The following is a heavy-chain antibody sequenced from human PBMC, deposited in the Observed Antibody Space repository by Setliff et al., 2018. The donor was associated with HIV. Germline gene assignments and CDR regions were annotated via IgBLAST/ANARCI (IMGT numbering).Heavy chain of an antibody. V-gene: IGHV3-7*03. CDR1: GFTFSDSW. D-gene: IGHD6-19*01. CDR3: TTGWLAWL. CDR2: INPDGSEQ. J-gene: IGHJ4*02. Sequence: GASLTISCIGSGFTFSDSWMTWVRQAPGKGQEWVANINPDGSEQFYVDSLRGRFTISRDNAKNSVYLQVNNLKAEDTAVYYCTTGWLAWLWGQGTLVTVSS.